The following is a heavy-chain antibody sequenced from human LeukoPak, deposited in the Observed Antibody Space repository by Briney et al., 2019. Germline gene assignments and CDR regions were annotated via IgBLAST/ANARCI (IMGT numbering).Heavy chain of an antibody. Sequence: GASVKVSCKVSGYTLTELSMQWVRQAPGKGLEWMGGFDPEDGETIYAQKFQGRVTMTEDTSTDTAYMELSSLRSEDTAVCYCATDRYDFWSGCTGPRFDPWGQGTLVTVSS. V-gene: IGHV1-24*01. D-gene: IGHD3-3*01. CDR2: FDPEDGET. J-gene: IGHJ5*02. CDR3: ATDRYDFWSGCTGPRFDP. CDR1: GYTLTELS.